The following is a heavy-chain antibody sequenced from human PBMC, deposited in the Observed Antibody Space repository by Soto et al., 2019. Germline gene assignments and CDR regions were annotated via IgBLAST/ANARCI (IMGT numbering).Heavy chain of an antibody. V-gene: IGHV4-30-2*01. CDR1: GAPITSGAYS. CDR3: ARDMSGCSSSDCYLSGWFDP. CDR2: IYQSGST. Sequence: QLQLRESGSGLVKPSQTLSLTCTVSGAPITSGAYSWSWIRQPPGKGLEWIGFIYQSGSTHYNQFLKRRVTIAVDRSKNHFSLQLTSLTAADTAVYYCARDMSGCSSSDCYLSGWFDPWGPGTLVTVSS. D-gene: IGHD2-21*02. J-gene: IGHJ5*02.